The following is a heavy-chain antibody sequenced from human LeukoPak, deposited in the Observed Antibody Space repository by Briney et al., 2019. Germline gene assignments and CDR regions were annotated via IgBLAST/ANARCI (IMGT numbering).Heavy chain of an antibody. CDR1: GFTFSSYS. J-gene: IGHJ4*02. V-gene: IGHV3-21*01. CDR3: ARDGGAALTN. Sequence: GGSLRLSRAASGFTFSSYSMNWVRQAPGKELEWVSSISSSSSYIYYADSVKGRFTISRDNAKNSLYLQMNSLRAEDTAVYYCARDGGAALTNWGQGTLVTVSS. CDR2: ISSSSSYI. D-gene: IGHD3-16*01.